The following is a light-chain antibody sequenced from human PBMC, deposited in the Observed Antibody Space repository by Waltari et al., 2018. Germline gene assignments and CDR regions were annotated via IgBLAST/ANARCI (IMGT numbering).Light chain of an antibody. CDR2: KAS. CDR3: QQYNSYPWT. J-gene: IGKJ1*01. CDR1: QSISSW. Sequence: DIQMTQSPSTLSASVGDRVTITCRASQSISSWLAWYQQKPGKAPKLLIYKASSLESGVPSRFSGSGSGTEFTLTISSLQPDDFATYCWQQYNSYPWTFGQGTKVEIK. V-gene: IGKV1-5*03.